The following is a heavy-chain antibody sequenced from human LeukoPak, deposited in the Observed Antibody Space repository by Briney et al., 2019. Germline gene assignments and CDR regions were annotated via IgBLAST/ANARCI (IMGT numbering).Heavy chain of an antibody. V-gene: IGHV4-61*02. CDR3: ASLEYCSSTSCSDY. J-gene: IGHJ4*02. CDR1: GGSISSGSYY. Sequence: SQTLSLTCTVSGGSISSGSYYWSWIRQPAGKGLEWIGRIYTSGSTNYNPSLKSRVTISVDTSKNQFSLKLSSVTAADTAVYYCASLEYCSSTSCSDYWGQGTLVTVSS. D-gene: IGHD2-2*01. CDR2: IYTSGST.